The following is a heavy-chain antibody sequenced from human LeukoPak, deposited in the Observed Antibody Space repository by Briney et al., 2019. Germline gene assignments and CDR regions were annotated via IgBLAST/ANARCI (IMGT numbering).Heavy chain of an antibody. V-gene: IGHV1-24*01. CDR1: GYTLTELS. CDR2: FDPEDGET. D-gene: IGHD3-22*01. CDR3: ARGTSSGYFQLYFDY. J-gene: IGHJ4*02. Sequence: ASVKVSCKVSGYTLTELSMHWVRQAPGKGLEWMGGFDPEDGETIYAQKFQGRVTMTEDTSTDTAYMELSSLRSEDTAVYYCARGTSSGYFQLYFDYWGQGTLVTVSS.